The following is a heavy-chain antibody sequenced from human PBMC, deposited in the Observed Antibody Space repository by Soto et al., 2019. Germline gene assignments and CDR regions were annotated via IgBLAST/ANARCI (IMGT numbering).Heavy chain of an antibody. CDR2: IYYTGTT. J-gene: IGHJ5*02. Sequence: PSETLSLTCTVSGGSISSYYWSWIRQPPGKGLEWIGYIYYTGTTYYSPSLESRVAISVDTSQNQFSLKLGAVTAADTAVYFRARASISRCVDRSCPAWFDPWGQGTLVTVSS. CDR3: ARASISRCVDRSCPAWFDP. D-gene: IGHD1-26*01. V-gene: IGHV4-59*12. CDR1: GGSISSYY.